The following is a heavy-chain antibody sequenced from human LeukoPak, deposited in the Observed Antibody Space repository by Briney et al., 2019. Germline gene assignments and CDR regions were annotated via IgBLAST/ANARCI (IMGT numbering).Heavy chain of an antibody. CDR1: GGSISSGDYY. CDR2: IYYSGST. J-gene: IGHJ4*02. V-gene: IGHV4-30-4*08. Sequence: SETLSLTCTVSGGSISSGDYYWSWIRQPPGKGPEWIGYIYYSGSTYYNPSLKSRVTISVDTSKNQFSLKLSSVTAADTAVYYCARDYYDSSGPSSYWGQGTLVTVSS. CDR3: ARDYYDSSGPSSY. D-gene: IGHD3-22*01.